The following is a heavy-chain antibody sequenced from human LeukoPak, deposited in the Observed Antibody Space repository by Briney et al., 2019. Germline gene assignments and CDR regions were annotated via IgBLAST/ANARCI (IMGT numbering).Heavy chain of an antibody. Sequence: GGSLRLSCAASGFTLSSYAMSWVRQAPGKGLEWVSAISGSGGSTYYADSVKGRFTISRDNSKNTLYLQMNSLRAEDTAVYNCAKGDDFWSGLSDFDYWGQGTLVTVSS. V-gene: IGHV3-23*01. CDR3: AKGDDFWSGLSDFDY. J-gene: IGHJ4*02. D-gene: IGHD3-3*01. CDR2: ISGSGGST. CDR1: GFTLSSYA.